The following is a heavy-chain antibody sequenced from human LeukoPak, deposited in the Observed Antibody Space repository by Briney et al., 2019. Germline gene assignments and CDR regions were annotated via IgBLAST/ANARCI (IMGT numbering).Heavy chain of an antibody. CDR3: AKDLRLDL. J-gene: IGHJ4*02. Sequence: GGSLRLSCEPSGVNFSSYAMSWVRQTPGKGLEWVSSISDSGGRTYYADSVKGRFTISRDNSKNTLFLQMNSLRADDTAVYYCAKDLRLDLLGQGTLVTVSS. CDR1: GVNFSSYA. CDR2: ISDSGGRT. D-gene: IGHD6-25*01. V-gene: IGHV3-23*01.